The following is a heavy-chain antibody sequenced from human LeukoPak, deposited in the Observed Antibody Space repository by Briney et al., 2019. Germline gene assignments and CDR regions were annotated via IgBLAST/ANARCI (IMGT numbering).Heavy chain of an antibody. Sequence: APVKVSCKASGYTFTGYYMHWVRQAPGQGLEWMGWINPNSGGTNYAQKFQGWVTMTRDTSISTAYMELSRLRSDDTAVYYCARSPIGYSYGYDAFDIWGQGTMVTVSS. CDR2: INPNSGGT. CDR1: GYTFTGYY. CDR3: ARSPIGYSYGYDAFDI. J-gene: IGHJ3*02. V-gene: IGHV1-2*04. D-gene: IGHD5-18*01.